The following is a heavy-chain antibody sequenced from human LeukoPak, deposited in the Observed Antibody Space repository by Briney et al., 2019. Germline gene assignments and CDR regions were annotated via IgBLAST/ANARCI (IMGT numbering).Heavy chain of an antibody. CDR3: ARAAAYYYDSSADFDY. D-gene: IGHD3-22*01. CDR1: GGSISSGGYY. V-gene: IGHV4-39*07. J-gene: IGHJ4*02. Sequence: PSETLSLTCTVSGGSISSGGYYWSWIRQPPGKGLEWIGEINHSGSTNYNPSLKSRVTISVDTSKNQFSLKLSSVTAADTAVYYCARAAAYYYDSSADFDYWGQGTLVTVSS. CDR2: INHSGST.